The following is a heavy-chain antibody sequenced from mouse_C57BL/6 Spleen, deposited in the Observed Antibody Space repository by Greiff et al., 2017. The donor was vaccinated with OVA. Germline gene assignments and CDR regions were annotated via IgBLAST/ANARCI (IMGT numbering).Heavy chain of an antibody. D-gene: IGHD2-4*01. CDR2: IRNKANGYTT. J-gene: IGHJ4*01. CDR3: ARYGDYDPYYAMDY. CDR1: GFTFTDYY. Sequence: EVQLVESGGGLVQPGGSLSLSCAASGFTFTDYYMSWVRQPPGKALEWLGFIRNKANGYTTEYSVSVKGRFTISRDNSQSILYLQMSALSSEDSATYYCARYGDYDPYYAMDYWGQGTSVTVSS. V-gene: IGHV7-3*01.